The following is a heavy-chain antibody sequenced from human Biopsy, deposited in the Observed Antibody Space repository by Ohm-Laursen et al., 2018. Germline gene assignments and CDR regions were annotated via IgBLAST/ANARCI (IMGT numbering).Heavy chain of an antibody. D-gene: IGHD3-22*01. CDR2: VYYTGST. CDR1: GDSISSYY. J-gene: IGHJ2*01. CDR3: ARDRGYYSDRTVPGYFDL. V-gene: IGHV4-59*01. Sequence: SETLSLTCTVSGDSISSYYWSWIRQPPGKGLQWIGYVYYTGSTDYNPSLQSRVTISVDTSKNHFSLRLRSVTPADTVIYYCARDRGYYSDRTVPGYFDLWGRGTLVTVSP.